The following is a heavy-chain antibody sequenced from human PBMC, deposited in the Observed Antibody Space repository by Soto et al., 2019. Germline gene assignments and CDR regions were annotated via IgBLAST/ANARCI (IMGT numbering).Heavy chain of an antibody. Sequence: GGSLRLSCAASGFTFSSYSMNWVRQAPGKGLEWVSSISSSSSYIYYADSVKGRFTISRDNAKNSLYLQMNSLRAEDTAVYYCCLWAGEQQLVADEYYYYGMDVWGQGTTVTVSS. CDR1: GFTFSSYS. V-gene: IGHV3-21*01. D-gene: IGHD6-13*01. CDR3: CLWAGEQQLVADEYYYYGMDV. J-gene: IGHJ6*02. CDR2: ISSSSSYI.